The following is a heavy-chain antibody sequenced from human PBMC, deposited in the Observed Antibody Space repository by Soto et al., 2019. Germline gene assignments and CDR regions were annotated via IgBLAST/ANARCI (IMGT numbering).Heavy chain of an antibody. D-gene: IGHD6-19*01. V-gene: IGHV3-21*01. Sequence: EVQLVESGGGLVKPGGSLRLSCEASGFTFSTYSMNWVRQAPGKGLEWVSSISSSSNYIYYADSMKGRFTISRDNAKNSLYLQMNSLRAEDTAVYYCARTLPYTTGPFDYWGQGTLVTVSS. CDR3: ARTLPYTTGPFDY. CDR1: GFTFSTYS. CDR2: ISSSSNYI. J-gene: IGHJ4*02.